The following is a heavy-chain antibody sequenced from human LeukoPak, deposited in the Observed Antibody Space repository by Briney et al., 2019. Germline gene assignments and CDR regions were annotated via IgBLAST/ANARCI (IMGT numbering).Heavy chain of an antibody. CDR3: GSGGSVGDIFDI. J-gene: IGHJ3*02. V-gene: IGHV3-74*01. Sequence: QTGGSLRLSCAASGFTFSSYWMSWVRQAPGKGLVWVSRINSDGISTKYQDSVKRRFTISRDNAKIPLYLQMNSLRAEDTAVYFCGSGGSVGDIFDIWGQGTMVTVSS. CDR2: INSDGIST. CDR1: GFTFSSYW. D-gene: IGHD2-15*01.